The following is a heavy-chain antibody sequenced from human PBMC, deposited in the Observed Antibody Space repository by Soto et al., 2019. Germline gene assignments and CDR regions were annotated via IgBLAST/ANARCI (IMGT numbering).Heavy chain of an antibody. CDR2: INPNSGGT. Sequence: ASVKVSCKASGYTSTGYYMHWVRQAPGQGLEWMGWINPNSGGTNYAQKFQGRVTMTRDTSISTAYMELSRLRSDDTAVYYCARGAVAGTRVDYYYYGMDVWGQGTTVTVSS. CDR1: GYTSTGYY. V-gene: IGHV1-2*02. CDR3: ARGAVAGTRVDYYYYGMDV. D-gene: IGHD6-19*01. J-gene: IGHJ6*02.